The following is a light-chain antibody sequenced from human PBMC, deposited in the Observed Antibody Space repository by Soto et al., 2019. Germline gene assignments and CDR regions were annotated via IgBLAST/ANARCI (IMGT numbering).Light chain of an antibody. J-gene: IGKJ2*01. Sequence: ETVMTQSPATLSVSPGERATLSCRASQSVSSNLAWYQQKPGQAPRLLIYAASTRATGIPARFSGSGSGTEFTLTISSLQSEDFAVYYCQQYHNWPPYTFGQGTKLEIK. CDR3: QQYHNWPPYT. CDR2: AAS. CDR1: QSVSSN. V-gene: IGKV3-15*01.